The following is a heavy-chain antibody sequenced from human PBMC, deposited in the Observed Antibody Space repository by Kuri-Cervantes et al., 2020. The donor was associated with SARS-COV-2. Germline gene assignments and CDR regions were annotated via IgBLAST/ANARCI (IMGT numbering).Heavy chain of an antibody. CDR3: GPFSRYAYDFDK. CDR2: ISGHSVWI. CDR1: GFAFSSHS. D-gene: IGHD3-9*01. V-gene: IGHV3-23*01. Sequence: GEALKISCAASGFAFSSHSMTWLRQAPGRELEWGSAISGHSVWIYYADSVKGRFTISRDNSKNIVYLQMNSLGADDTAVYYCGPFSRYAYDFDKWGQGILVTVSS. J-gene: IGHJ4*02.